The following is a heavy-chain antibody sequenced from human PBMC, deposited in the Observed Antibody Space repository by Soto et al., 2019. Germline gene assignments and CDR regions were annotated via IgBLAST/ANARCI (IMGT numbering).Heavy chain of an antibody. CDR2: IYYSGST. CDR3: ARTTMIVVVITTGAFDI. Sequence: SETLSLTCTVSGGSISSGGYYWSWIRQHPGKGLEWIGYIYYSGSTYYNPSLKSRVTISVDTSKNQFSLKLSSVTAADTAVYYCARTTMIVVVITTGAFDIWGQGTMVTVSS. V-gene: IGHV4-31*03. J-gene: IGHJ3*02. D-gene: IGHD3-22*01. CDR1: GGSISSGGYY.